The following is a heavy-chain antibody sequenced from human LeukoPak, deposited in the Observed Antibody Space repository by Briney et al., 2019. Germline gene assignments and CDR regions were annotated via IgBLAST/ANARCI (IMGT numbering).Heavy chain of an antibody. D-gene: IGHD3-22*01. J-gene: IGHJ4*02. V-gene: IGHV1-2*02. Sequence: ASVKVSCKASGYTFTGYYMHWVREAPGQGLEWMGWINPSSGGTNYAQKFQGRVTMTRNTSISTAYMELSSLRSEDTAVYYCARFIGSSYYYDSRDDYWGQGTLVTVSS. CDR3: ARFIGSSYYYDSRDDY. CDR2: INPSSGGT. CDR1: GYTFTGYY.